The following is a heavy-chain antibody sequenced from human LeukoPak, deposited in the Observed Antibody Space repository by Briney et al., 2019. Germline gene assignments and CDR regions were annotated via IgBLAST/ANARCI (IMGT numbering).Heavy chain of an antibody. CDR3: ARDQYDDVSSYYEIDY. CDR1: GASLSSSTYY. CDR2: ASYSGNT. V-gene: IGHV4-39*07. D-gene: IGHD3-22*01. J-gene: IGHJ4*02. Sequence: SETLSLTCTVSGASLSSSTYYWGWIRQPPGKGLEWIGSASYSGNTYYNPSRKSRFTILVDTSKNQFSLKRTSGTAADTAVYYCARDQYDDVSSYYEIDYWGQGSLVTVSS.